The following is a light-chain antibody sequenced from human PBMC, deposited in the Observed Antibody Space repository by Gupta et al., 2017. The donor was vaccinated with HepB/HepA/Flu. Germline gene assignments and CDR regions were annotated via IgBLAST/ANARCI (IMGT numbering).Light chain of an antibody. CDR3: QQGGGSPIT. CDR2: GTS. CDR1: QSFSRTF. J-gene: IGKJ4*01. Sequence: EIVLTQSPGTLSLSPGERVTLPCRASQSFSRTFLGWYQQKPGQAPRLLIYGTSKRATGIPDRFSGSGSGTDFTLTISGLEPEDFAVYYCQQGGGSPITFGRGTXVEIK. V-gene: IGKV3-20*01.